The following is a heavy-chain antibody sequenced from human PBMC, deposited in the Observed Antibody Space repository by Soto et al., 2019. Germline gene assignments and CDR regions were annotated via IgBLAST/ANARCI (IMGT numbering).Heavy chain of an antibody. V-gene: IGHV3-30-3*01. CDR2: ISYAGSNK. J-gene: IGHJ5*02. CDR3: ARDSLPFGSYNWFDP. D-gene: IGHD3-16*01. Sequence: QVQLVESGGGVVQPGRSLRLSCAASGFTFSSYAMHWVRQAPGKGLEWVAVISYAGSNKYYADSVKGRFTISRDNSKNTQDLQMNSLRAEDTAVYYCARDSLPFGSYNWFDPWGQGSLVTVSA. CDR1: GFTFSSYA.